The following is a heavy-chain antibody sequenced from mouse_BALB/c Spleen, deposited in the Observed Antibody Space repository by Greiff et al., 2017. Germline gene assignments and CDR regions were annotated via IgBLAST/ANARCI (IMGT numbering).Heavy chain of an antibody. V-gene: IGHV5-6-5*01. CDR1: GFTFSSYA. CDR2: ISSGGST. CDR3: ARGRWDY. J-gene: IGHJ3*01. Sequence: DVMLVESGGGLVKPGGSLKLSCAASGFTFSSYAMSWVRQTPEKRLEWVASISSGGSTYYPDSVKGRFTISRDNARNILYLQMSSLRSEDTAMYYCARGRWDYWGQGTLVTVSA. D-gene: IGHD1-1*02.